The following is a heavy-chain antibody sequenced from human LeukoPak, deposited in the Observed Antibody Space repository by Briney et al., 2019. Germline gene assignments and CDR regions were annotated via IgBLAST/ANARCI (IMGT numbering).Heavy chain of an antibody. Sequence: PSETLSLTCAVYGGSFSGYYWSWIRQPPGKGLEWIGEINHSGSTNYNPSLKSRVTISVDTSKNQFSLKLSSVTAADTAVYYCARGRGVELRYFDWFPSYYMDVWGKGTTVTVSS. V-gene: IGHV4-34*01. CDR2: INHSGST. CDR1: GGSFSGYY. D-gene: IGHD3-9*01. J-gene: IGHJ6*03. CDR3: ARGRGVELRYFDWFPSYYMDV.